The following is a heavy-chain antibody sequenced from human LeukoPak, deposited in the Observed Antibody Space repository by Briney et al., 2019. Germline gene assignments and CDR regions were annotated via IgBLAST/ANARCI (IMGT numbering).Heavy chain of an antibody. Sequence: GGSLRLSCAASGFTFSNYGMHWVRQAPGKGLEWVAFIRYDGSSKYYADSVKGRFTISRDNSKNTLYLQMNSLRAEDTAVYYCAKHQWLVEEYYFDYWGQGTLVTVSS. V-gene: IGHV3-30*02. CDR1: GFTFSNYG. J-gene: IGHJ4*02. CDR3: AKHQWLVEEYYFDY. D-gene: IGHD6-19*01. CDR2: IRYDGSSK.